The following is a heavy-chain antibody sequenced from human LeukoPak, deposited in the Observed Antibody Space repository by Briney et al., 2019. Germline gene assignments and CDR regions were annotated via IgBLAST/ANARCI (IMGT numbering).Heavy chain of an antibody. CDR1: GFTFSYYS. CDR3: AKVDRGDYSSSPVPYYNYYMNV. D-gene: IGHD6-13*01. Sequence: GSLRLSCAASGFTFSYYSMNWVRQAPGRGLEWVSCISSSSSLIFYSDSVRGRFTISRDNAKNLLYLHMNSLRVEDTAVYYCAKVDRGDYSSSPVPYYNYYMNVWGKGTTVTVSS. V-gene: IGHV3-21*01. CDR2: ISSSSSLI. J-gene: IGHJ6*03.